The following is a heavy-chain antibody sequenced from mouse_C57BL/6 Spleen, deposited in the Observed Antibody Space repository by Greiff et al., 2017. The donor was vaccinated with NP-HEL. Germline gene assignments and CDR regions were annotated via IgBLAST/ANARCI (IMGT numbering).Heavy chain of an antibody. J-gene: IGHJ1*03. V-gene: IGHV10-1*01. Sequence: EVMLVESGGGLVQPKGSLKLSCAASGFSFNTYAMNWVRQAPGKGLEWVARIRSKSNNYATYYADSVKDRFTISRDDSESMLYLQMNNLKTEDTAMYYCVRHHYDYDGPWYFDVWGTGTTVTVSS. CDR2: IRSKSNNYAT. CDR3: VRHHYDYDGPWYFDV. D-gene: IGHD2-4*01. CDR1: GFSFNTYA.